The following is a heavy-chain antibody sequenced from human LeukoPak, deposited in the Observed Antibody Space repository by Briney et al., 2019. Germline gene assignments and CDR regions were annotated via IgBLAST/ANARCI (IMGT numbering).Heavy chain of an antibody. CDR3: ARVPLVQSVTTFDYYYYYMDV. D-gene: IGHD4-17*01. Sequence: RSLRVSCAASGFTFSHYAMHCVREAPGKRLEWVAVISYDRSHQYSADSVKGRLTISRDNSRHTLFLQMNSLRPEDTAVYYCARVPLVQSVTTFDYYYYYMDVWGKGTTVTVSS. CDR1: GFTFSHYA. J-gene: IGHJ6*03. CDR2: ISYDRSHQ. V-gene: IGHV3-30*01.